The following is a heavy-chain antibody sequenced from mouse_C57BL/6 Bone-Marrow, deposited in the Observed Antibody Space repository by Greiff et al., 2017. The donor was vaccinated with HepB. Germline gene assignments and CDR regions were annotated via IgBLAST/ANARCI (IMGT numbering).Heavy chain of an antibody. J-gene: IGHJ3*01. Sequence: VNLVESGAELARPSASVKMSCKASGYTFTSYTMHWVKQRPGQGLEWIGYINPSSGYTKYNQKFKDKATLTADKSSSTAYMQLSSLTSEDSAVYYCASLNRTGFAYWGQGTLVTVSA. CDR3: ASLNRTGFAY. CDR1: GYTFTSYT. V-gene: IGHV1-4*01. CDR2: INPSSGYT.